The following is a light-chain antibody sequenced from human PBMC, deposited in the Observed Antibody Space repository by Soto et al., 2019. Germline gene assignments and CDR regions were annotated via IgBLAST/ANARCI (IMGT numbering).Light chain of an antibody. V-gene: IGKV3-11*01. CDR3: QQRSDWPYT. J-gene: IGKJ2*01. CDR2: DAS. Sequence: EIVLTQSPATLSLSPGERATLSCRASQSVSRFLAWYQQKPGQAPRLLIYDASNRATGIPARFSGSVSGTDFTLTISSLEPDDFAVYYCQQRSDWPYTFGRGTKLEIK. CDR1: QSVSRF.